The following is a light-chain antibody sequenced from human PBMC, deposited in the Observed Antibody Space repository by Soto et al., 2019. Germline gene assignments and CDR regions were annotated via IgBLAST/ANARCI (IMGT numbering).Light chain of an antibody. V-gene: IGKV3-15*01. CDR2: GAF. J-gene: IGKJ4*01. CDR3: QQYTNWPPLT. Sequence: EIVMTQSPATLSVSPGETATLSCRASQSVSYNLAWYQQKPGQGPRLLIYGAFTRATGIPARFSGSGSGTESTLTISSLQSEDFAVYYCQQYTNWPPLTFGGGTKVEIK. CDR1: QSVSYN.